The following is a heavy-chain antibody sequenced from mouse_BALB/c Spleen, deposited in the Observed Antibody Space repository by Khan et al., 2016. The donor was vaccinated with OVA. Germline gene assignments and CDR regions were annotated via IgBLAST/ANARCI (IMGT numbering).Heavy chain of an antibody. V-gene: IGHV1-74*01. D-gene: IGHD1-1*02. CDR3: ARSHYHVYPYYFDY. J-gene: IGHJ2*01. CDR2: IHPSDNET. CDR1: GYSFTSYW. Sequence: QLQQSGAELVRPGASVKLSCKASGYSFTSYWMNWVKQRPGQGLEWIGMIHPSDNETRLNQKFKDKATLTVDKSSSTAYMQLSSPPSEDSAVYYCARSHYHVYPYYFDYWGKGTTLTVSS.